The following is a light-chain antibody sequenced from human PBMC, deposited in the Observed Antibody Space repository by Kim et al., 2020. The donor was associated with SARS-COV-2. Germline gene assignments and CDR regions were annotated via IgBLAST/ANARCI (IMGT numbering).Light chain of an antibody. J-gene: IGLJ3*02. Sequence: SSELTQDPAVSVALGQTVRITCQGDSLRICYASWYQQKPGQAPLLVIYGKNNRPSGIPDRFSGSSSGDTASLTIAGAQAEDEADYYCNSWDSSGHHLVFGGGTQLTVL. CDR1: SLRICY. CDR3: NSWDSSGHHLV. V-gene: IGLV3-19*01. CDR2: GKN.